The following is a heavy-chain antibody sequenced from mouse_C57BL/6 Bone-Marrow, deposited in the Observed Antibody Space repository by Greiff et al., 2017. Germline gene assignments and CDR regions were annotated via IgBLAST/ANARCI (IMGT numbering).Heavy chain of an antibody. CDR1: GYTFTDYE. Sequence: QVQLQQPGAELVRPGASVTLSCKASGYTFTDYEMHWVKQTPVHGLEWIGAIDPETGGTAYNQKFKGKAILTADKSSSTAYMELRSLTSEDSAVYYCTEILQLAWFAYWGQGTLVTVSA. CDR2: IDPETGGT. J-gene: IGHJ3*01. V-gene: IGHV1-15*01. D-gene: IGHD4-1*02. CDR3: TEILQLAWFAY.